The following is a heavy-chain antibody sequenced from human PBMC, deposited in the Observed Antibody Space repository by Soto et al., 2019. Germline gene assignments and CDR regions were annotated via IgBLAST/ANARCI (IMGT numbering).Heavy chain of an antibody. V-gene: IGHV4-59*08. D-gene: IGHD3-10*01. CDR1: GGSISGYY. CDR2: IYYAGST. Sequence: HSETLSLTCTVSGGSISGYYWSWIRQPPGKGLEWIGYIYYAGSTNYNPSLKSRVTMSVDTSKNQFSLELTSVTAADTAVYYFARHGSGGRAFDIWGPGTMVTVSS. J-gene: IGHJ3*02. CDR3: ARHGSGGRAFDI.